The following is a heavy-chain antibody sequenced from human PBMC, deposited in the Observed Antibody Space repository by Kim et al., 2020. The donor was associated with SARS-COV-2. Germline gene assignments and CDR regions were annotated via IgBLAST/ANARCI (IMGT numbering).Heavy chain of an antibody. V-gene: IGHV5-10-1*01. CDR2: IDPSDSYT. CDR3: ARHLRPDYDILTGYYWSVGGMDV. J-gene: IGHJ6*02. Sequence: GESLKISCKGSGYSFTSYWISWVRQMPGKGLEWMGRIDPSDSYTNYSPSFQGHVTISADKSISTAYLQWSSLKASDTAMYYCARHLRPDYDILTGYYWSVGGMDVWGQGTTVTVSS. D-gene: IGHD3-9*01. CDR1: GYSFTSYW.